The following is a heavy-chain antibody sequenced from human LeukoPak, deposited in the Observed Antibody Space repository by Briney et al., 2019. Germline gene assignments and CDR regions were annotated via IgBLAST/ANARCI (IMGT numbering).Heavy chain of an antibody. Sequence: SETLSLTCTVSGGSITSYYWSYIRQPAGKGLGWIGRIHTSGSTNYSPSLKSRVTMSVDTSKNQFSLKLSSVTAADTAIYYCAREFSGTSIAARVFDSWGQGTLVTVSS. CDR1: GGSITSYY. CDR3: AREFSGTSIAARVFDS. J-gene: IGHJ4*02. V-gene: IGHV4-4*07. D-gene: IGHD6-6*01. CDR2: IHTSGST.